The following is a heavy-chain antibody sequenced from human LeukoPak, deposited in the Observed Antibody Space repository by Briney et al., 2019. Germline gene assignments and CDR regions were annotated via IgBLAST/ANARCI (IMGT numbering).Heavy chain of an antibody. CDR1: GGSVSNGAHY. D-gene: IGHD3-10*01. CDR2: IYHRGNA. J-gene: IGHJ4*02. CDR3: ARAETMVRGVIPSHSDY. V-gene: IGHV4-30-4*08. Sequence: SETLSLTCTVFGGSVSNGAHYWNWIRQSPGEGLEWIGNIYHRGNAYYNPSLKSRVTISVDTSENQFSLKLNSVTAADTAVYYCARAETMVRGVIPSHSDYWDQGTQVTVSS.